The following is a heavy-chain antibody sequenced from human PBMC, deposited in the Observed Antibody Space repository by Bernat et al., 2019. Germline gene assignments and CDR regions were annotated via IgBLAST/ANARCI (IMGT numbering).Heavy chain of an antibody. CDR3: ARDGSGWLFDC. Sequence: EVQLVESGGGLVQPGGSLRLSCAPSGFIFNNYAMSWVRQFPGKGLEWVSAITGNGINTYYAESVKGRFTIARDNSKNTLYLQMNNLGAADTAVYYCARDGSGWLFDCWGQGTLVTVSS. V-gene: IGHV3-23*04. CDR1: GFIFNNYA. D-gene: IGHD6-19*01. J-gene: IGHJ4*02. CDR2: ITGNGINT.